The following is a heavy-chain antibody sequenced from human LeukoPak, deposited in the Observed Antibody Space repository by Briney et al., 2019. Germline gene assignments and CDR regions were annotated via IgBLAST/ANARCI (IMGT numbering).Heavy chain of an antibody. CDR2: INPSGGST. D-gene: IGHD2-15*01. Sequence: AASVKVSCKASGYTFTSYYMHWVRQAPGQGLEWMGIINPSGGSTSYAQKFQGRVTMTRDTCTSTVYMELSSLRSEDTAVYYCARDLGCSGGSCYSDYFDYWGQGTLVTVSS. CDR3: ARDLGCSGGSCYSDYFDY. CDR1: GYTFTSYY. J-gene: IGHJ4*02. V-gene: IGHV1-46*01.